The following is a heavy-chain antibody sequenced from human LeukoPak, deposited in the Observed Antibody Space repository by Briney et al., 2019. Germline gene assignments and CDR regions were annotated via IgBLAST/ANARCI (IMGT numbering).Heavy chain of an antibody. D-gene: IGHD3-22*01. CDR2: ISAYNGNT. Sequence: ASVKVSCKASGYTFTSYGISWVRQAPGQGLEWMGWISAYNGNTNYAQKLQGRVTMTTDTSTSTAYMELRSLRSDDTAVYYCARLKTYYYDSSGPAFDIWGQGTMVTVSS. CDR1: GYTFTSYG. CDR3: ARLKTYYYDSSGPAFDI. J-gene: IGHJ3*02. V-gene: IGHV1-18*01.